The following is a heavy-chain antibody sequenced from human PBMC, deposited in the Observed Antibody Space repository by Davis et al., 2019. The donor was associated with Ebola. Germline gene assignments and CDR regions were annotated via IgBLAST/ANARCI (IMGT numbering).Heavy chain of an antibody. CDR1: GFTFSSYA. V-gene: IGHV3-23*01. CDR2: ISGSAGNT. CDR3: ARDLERRANYYGMDV. J-gene: IGHJ6*02. Sequence: GGSLRLSCAASGFTFSSYAMSWVRQAPGKGLEWVSAISGSAGNTYYADSVKGRFTISRDNSKNTLYLQMNSLRAEDTAVYYCARDLERRANYYGMDVWGQGTTVTVSS. D-gene: IGHD1-1*01.